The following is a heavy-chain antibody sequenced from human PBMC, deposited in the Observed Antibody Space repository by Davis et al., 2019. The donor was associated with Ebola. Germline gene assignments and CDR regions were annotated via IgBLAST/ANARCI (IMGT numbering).Heavy chain of an antibody. CDR1: GYTFTGYY. CDR3: ARARGGTEYDAFDI. D-gene: IGHD2-8*02. CDR2: INPNSGNT. Sequence: ASVKVSCKASGYTFTGYYMHWVRQAPGQGLEWMGWINPNSGNTNYAQKLQGRATMTTDTSTSTAYMELRSLRSDDTAVYYCARARGGTEYDAFDIWGQGTMVTVSS. J-gene: IGHJ3*02. V-gene: IGHV1-18*04.